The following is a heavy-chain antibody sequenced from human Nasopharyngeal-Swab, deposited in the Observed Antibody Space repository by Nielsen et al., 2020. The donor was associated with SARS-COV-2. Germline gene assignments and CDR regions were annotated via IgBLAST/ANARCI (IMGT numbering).Heavy chain of an antibody. V-gene: IGHV3-11*01. CDR1: GFAFGDHY. J-gene: IGHJ4*02. Sequence: GESLKISCVASGFAFGDHYMSWIRQAPGKGLEWISYISSSASMRDFADSVKGRFAISRDNIKNSLYLQMSSLRAEDTTVYYCVRHRGATTEIFDYWGQGTLVTVSS. CDR2: ISSSASMR. D-gene: IGHD1-26*01. CDR3: VRHRGATTEIFDY.